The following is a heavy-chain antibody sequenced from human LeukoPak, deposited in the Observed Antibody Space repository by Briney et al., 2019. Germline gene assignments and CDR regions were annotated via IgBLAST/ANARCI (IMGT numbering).Heavy chain of an antibody. Sequence: ASVKVSCKASGYTFTGHYMHWVRQAPGQGLEWMGRINPNSGGTNYAQKFQGRVTMTRDTSISTAYMELSRLRSDDTAVYYCARVKSDFWSDYYYFDYWGQGTLVTVSS. D-gene: IGHD3-3*01. CDR2: INPNSGGT. J-gene: IGHJ4*02. CDR3: ARVKSDFWSDYYYFDY. CDR1: GYTFTGHY. V-gene: IGHV1-2*06.